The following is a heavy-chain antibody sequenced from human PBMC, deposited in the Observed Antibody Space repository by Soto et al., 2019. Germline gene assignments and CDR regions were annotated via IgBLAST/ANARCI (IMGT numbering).Heavy chain of an antibody. CDR1: GFTFSSYA. CDR2: ISYDGSNK. CDR3: ARDPSDY. V-gene: IGHV3-30-3*01. J-gene: IGHJ4*02. Sequence: GGSLRLSCAASGFTFSSYAMHWVRQAPGKGLEWVAVISYDGSNKYYADSVKGRFTISRDNAKNSLYLQMNSLRAEDTAVYYCARDPSDYWGQGTLVTVSS.